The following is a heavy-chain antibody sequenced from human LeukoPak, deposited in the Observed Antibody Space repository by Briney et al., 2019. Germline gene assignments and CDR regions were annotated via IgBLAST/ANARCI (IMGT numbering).Heavy chain of an antibody. CDR1: GFTFNKYA. CDR3: ARAGLTTFGY. J-gene: IGHJ4*02. D-gene: IGHD1-1*01. V-gene: IGHV3-23*01. Sequence: TGGSLRLSCAASGFTFNKYAMNWVRQAPGKGLEWVSAISDSGGSTYYADSVKGRFTISRDNIKNTLYLQMNSLGAGDTAVYYCARAGLTTFGYWGQGALVTVSS. CDR2: ISDSGGST.